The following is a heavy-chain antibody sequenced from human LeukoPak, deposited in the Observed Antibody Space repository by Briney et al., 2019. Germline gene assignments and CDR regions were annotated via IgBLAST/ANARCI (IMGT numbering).Heavy chain of an antibody. Sequence: GGSLRLSCAASGFTFSSYEMNWVRQAPGKGLEWVSYITSGGNTRYYADSVKGRFTISRDNAKNSLYLQMNSLRADDTAVYYCARDSTGYGYEEWSWGQGTLVTVSS. V-gene: IGHV3-48*03. D-gene: IGHD5-18*01. CDR3: ARDSTGYGYEEWS. J-gene: IGHJ5*02. CDR2: ITSGGNTR. CDR1: GFTFSSYE.